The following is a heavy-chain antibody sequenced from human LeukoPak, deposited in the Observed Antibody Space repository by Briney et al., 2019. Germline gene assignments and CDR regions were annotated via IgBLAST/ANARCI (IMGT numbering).Heavy chain of an antibody. CDR1: EFAFSDNW. CDR2: IIGDGSVT. J-gene: IGHJ4*02. V-gene: IGHV3-74*01. Sequence: GGPLRLSCAASEFAFSDNWMHWVRQAPGRGLVWVSRIIGDGSVTNYADSVKGRFTISRDNAKNTLYLQMDSLKTEDTAVYYCTGNYYGSGSYADFDYWGQGTLVTVSS. CDR3: TGNYYGSGSYADFDY. D-gene: IGHD3-10*01.